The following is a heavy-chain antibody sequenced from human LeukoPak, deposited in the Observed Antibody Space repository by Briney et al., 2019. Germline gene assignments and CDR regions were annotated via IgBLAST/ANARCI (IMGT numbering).Heavy chain of an antibody. CDR2: IYSGGST. J-gene: IGHJ4*02. CDR1: GFTFSSYA. V-gene: IGHV3-66*02. CDR3: ARVAASHGIDY. D-gene: IGHD6-13*01. Sequence: PGGSLRLSCAASGFTFSSYAMSWVRQAPGKGLEWVSVIYSGGSTYYADSVKGRFTISRDNSKNTLYLQMNSLRAEDTAVYYCARVAASHGIDYWGQGTLVTVSS.